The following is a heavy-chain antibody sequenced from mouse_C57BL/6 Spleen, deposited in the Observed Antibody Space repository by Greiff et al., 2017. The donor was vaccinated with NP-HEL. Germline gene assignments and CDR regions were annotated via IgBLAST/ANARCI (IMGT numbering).Heavy chain of an antibody. D-gene: IGHD1-1*01. CDR1: GYTFTSYW. CDR3: ARWGGFTTVVATRAMDY. J-gene: IGHJ4*01. CDR2: IDPSDSET. V-gene: IGHV1-52*01. Sequence: QVQLQQPGAELVRPGSSVKLSCKASGYTFTSYWMHWVKQRPIQGLEWIGNIDPSDSETHYNQKFKDKATLTVDKSSSTAYMQLSSLTSEDSAVYYGARWGGFTTVVATRAMDYWGQGTSVTVSS.